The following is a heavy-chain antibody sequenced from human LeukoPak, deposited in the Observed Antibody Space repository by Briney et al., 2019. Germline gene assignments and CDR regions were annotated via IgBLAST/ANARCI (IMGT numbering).Heavy chain of an antibody. CDR2: ISAYNGNT. Sequence: ASVKVSCNASGYTFTSYGISWVRQAPGQGLEWMGWISAYNGNTNYAQKLQGRVTMTTDTSTSTAYMELRSLRSDDTAVYYCARNEGSYYNFWSGFYIWGQGTLVTVSS. D-gene: IGHD3-3*01. V-gene: IGHV1-18*01. CDR1: GYTFTSYG. CDR3: ARNEGSYYNFWSGFYI. J-gene: IGHJ4*02.